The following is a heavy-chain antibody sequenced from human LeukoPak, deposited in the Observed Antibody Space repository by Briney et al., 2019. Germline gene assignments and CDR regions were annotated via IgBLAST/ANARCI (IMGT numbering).Heavy chain of an antibody. V-gene: IGHV3-30*18. CDR2: ISYDGSNK. D-gene: IGHD5-12*01. Sequence: PGGSLRLSCAASGFTFSSYGMHWVRQAPGKGLEWVAVISYDGSNKYYADSVKGRFTISRDNYKNTLYLQMNSLRPEDTAVYYCAKDQYSAEGASDYWGQGTLVTVSS. CDR3: AKDQYSAEGASDY. J-gene: IGHJ4*02. CDR1: GFTFSSYG.